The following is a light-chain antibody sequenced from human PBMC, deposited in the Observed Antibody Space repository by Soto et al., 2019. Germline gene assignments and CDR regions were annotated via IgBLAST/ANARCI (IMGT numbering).Light chain of an antibody. J-gene: IGLJ3*02. Sequence: QSALTQPASVSGSPGQSITISCTGTISDVGSYDLVSWYQQHPGKAPKLMIYEGSKWPSGVSSRFSGSKSGNTASLTISGLQAEDEADYYCCSYAGSSTSWVFGGGTQLTVL. CDR3: CSYAGSSTSWV. V-gene: IGLV2-23*01. CDR2: EGS. CDR1: ISDVGSYDL.